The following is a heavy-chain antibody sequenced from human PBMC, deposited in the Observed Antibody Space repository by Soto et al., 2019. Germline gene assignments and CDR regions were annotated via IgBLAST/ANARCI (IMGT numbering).Heavy chain of an antibody. CDR2: IIPIFHRT. Sequence: SVKVSCKASGDTFSSYAIRWVRQAPGQGLEWMGAIIPIFHRTHFALRFQGRVTISADESMATAYMELTGLTSDYTAVYYCARMVYNDYIWDYYGMDVWGQGTTVTVSS. D-gene: IGHD4-4*01. J-gene: IGHJ6*02. CDR1: GDTFSSYA. V-gene: IGHV1-69*13. CDR3: ARMVYNDYIWDYYGMDV.